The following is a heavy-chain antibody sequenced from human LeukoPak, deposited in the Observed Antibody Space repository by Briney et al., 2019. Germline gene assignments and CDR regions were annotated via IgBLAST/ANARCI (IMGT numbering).Heavy chain of an antibody. CDR2: IYYSGST. CDR3: ARLSCSSTTCYFPNAFDV. D-gene: IGHD2-2*01. J-gene: IGHJ3*01. Sequence: SETLSLTCTVSGGSISSGDYYWSWIRQPPGKGLEWIGYIYYSGSTYYNPSLKSRVTISVDTSKNQFSLKLNSVTAADTAMYYCARLSCSSTTCYFPNAFDVWGQGTMVTVSS. CDR1: GGSISSGDYY. V-gene: IGHV4-30-4*01.